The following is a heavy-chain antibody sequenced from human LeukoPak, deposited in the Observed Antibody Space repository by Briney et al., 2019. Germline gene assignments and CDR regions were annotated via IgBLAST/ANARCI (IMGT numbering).Heavy chain of an antibody. D-gene: IGHD2-15*01. CDR2: IKLDGSEK. CDR3: ARDRVVVAATEGYYFDY. CDR1: GFTFNNYW. Sequence: GGSLRLSCAASGFTFNNYWMTWVRQAPGRGLEWVANIKLDGSEKYYVASVKGRFTISRDNAKNSLYLQMNSLRAEDTAVYYCARDRVVVAATEGYYFDYWGQGSLVTVSS. V-gene: IGHV3-7*01. J-gene: IGHJ4*02.